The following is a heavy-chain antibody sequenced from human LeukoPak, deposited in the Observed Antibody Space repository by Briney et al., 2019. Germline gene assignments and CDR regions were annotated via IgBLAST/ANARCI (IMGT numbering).Heavy chain of an antibody. CDR1: GFTFDDYA. D-gene: IGHD3-16*01. Sequence: GGSLRLSCAASGFTFDDYAMHWVRQAPGKGLEWVSLISWDGGSTYYADSVKGRFTISRDNSKNSLYLQMNSLRAEDTALYYCAKDSRGWGSSFFDYWGQGTLVTVSS. V-gene: IGHV3-43D*03. J-gene: IGHJ4*02. CDR2: ISWDGGST. CDR3: AKDSRGWGSSFFDY.